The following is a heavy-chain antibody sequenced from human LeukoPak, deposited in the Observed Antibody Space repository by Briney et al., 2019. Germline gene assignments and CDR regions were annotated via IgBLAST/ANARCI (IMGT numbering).Heavy chain of an antibody. CDR1: GFKFSRYS. CDR2: ISSSSSTI. Sequence: GGSLRLFCAASGFKFSRYSMNWVRQAPGKGLEGGSYISSSSSTIYYADSVKGRFTISRDNAKNPLYLQMNSLRAEDTAVYYCARDFCSSTSCYSVYYDYYYMDVWGKGTTVTVSS. J-gene: IGHJ6*03. V-gene: IGHV3-48*04. CDR3: ARDFCSSTSCYSVYYDYYYMDV. D-gene: IGHD2-2*01.